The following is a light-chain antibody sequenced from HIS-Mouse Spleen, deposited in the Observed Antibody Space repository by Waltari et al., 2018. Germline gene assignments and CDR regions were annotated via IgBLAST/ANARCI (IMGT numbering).Light chain of an antibody. CDR3: SSYTSSSTYVV. Sequence: QSALTQPASVSGSPGQSITISCTGTSSDVGGYNYVSWYQQHPGKAPKLMIYEVSNRPSGVSIRFSGSKSGNTASLTISGIQAEDEADYYCSSYTSSSTYVVFGGGTKLTVL. V-gene: IGLV2-14*01. CDR2: EVS. CDR1: SSDVGGYNY. J-gene: IGLJ2*01.